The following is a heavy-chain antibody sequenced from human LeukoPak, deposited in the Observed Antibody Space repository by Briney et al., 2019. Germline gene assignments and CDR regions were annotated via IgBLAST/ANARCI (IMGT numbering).Heavy chain of an antibody. CDR1: GGSISSSSYY. Sequence: SETLSLTCTVSGGSISSSSYYWGWIRQPPGKGLEWIGSIYYSGSTYYNPSLKSRVTISVDTSKNQFSLKLSSVTAADTAVYYCASLGDYPDNWFDPWGQGTLVTVSS. V-gene: IGHV4-39*07. CDR2: IYYSGST. CDR3: ASLGDYPDNWFDP. J-gene: IGHJ5*02. D-gene: IGHD4-11*01.